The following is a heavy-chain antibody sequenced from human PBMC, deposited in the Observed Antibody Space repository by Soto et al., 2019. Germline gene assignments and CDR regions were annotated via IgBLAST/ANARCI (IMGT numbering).Heavy chain of an antibody. CDR1: GGSISSGGYY. CDR2: IYYSGST. V-gene: IGHV4-31*03. Sequence: SETLSLTCTVSGGSISSGGYYWSWIRQHPGKGLEWIGYIYYSGSTYYNPSLKSRVTISVDTSKNQFSLKLSSVTAADTAVYYCARVLRPGSSGSYSPLDYWGQGTLVTVSS. D-gene: IGHD3-10*01. J-gene: IGHJ4*02. CDR3: ARVLRPGSSGSYSPLDY.